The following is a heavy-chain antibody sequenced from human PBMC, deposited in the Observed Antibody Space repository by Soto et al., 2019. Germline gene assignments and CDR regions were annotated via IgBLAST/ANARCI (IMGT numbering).Heavy chain of an antibody. V-gene: IGHV3-33*01. CDR2: INDGSEE. CDR1: GFSFSAHG. CDR3: ARDDLFVDDGLDH. Sequence: QVQLVESGGGVVRPGTSLRLSCAATGFSFSAHGMHWVRQAPGKGLEWLAVINDGSEEGYADSVRGRFTISRDNARNILYPQMDNLRAEDSALYYCARDDLFVDDGLDHWGQGTLVTVSS. J-gene: IGHJ4*02. D-gene: IGHD1-1*01.